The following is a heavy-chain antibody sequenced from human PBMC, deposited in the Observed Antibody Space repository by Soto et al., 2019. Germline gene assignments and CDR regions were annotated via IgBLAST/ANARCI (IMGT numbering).Heavy chain of an antibody. CDR3: ARRESPSPHPFDP. J-gene: IGHJ5*02. CDR2: INPNSGGT. CDR1: GYTFTGYY. V-gene: IGHV1-2*02. D-gene: IGHD3-10*01. Sequence: QVQLVQSGAEVKKPGASVKVSCKASGYTFTGYYMHWVRQAPGQGLEWMGWINPNSGGTNYAQKFQGRVTMTRDTSISTAYMEMSRLRSDDTAMYYCARRESPSPHPFDPWGQGTLVTVSS.